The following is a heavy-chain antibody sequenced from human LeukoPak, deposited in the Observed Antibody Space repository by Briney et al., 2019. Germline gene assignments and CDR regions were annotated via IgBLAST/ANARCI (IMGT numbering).Heavy chain of an antibody. CDR3: TRGVPGDY. CDR1: GFTFSSYE. Sequence: GGSLRLSCAASGFTFSSYEMNWVRQGPGKGLEWVSYISPSGNTIYYADSVKGRFTISRDNAWSTLSLQMNSLRAEDTALYYCTRGVPGDYWGQGTLVTVSS. D-gene: IGHD1-1*01. V-gene: IGHV3-48*03. CDR2: ISPSGNTI. J-gene: IGHJ4*02.